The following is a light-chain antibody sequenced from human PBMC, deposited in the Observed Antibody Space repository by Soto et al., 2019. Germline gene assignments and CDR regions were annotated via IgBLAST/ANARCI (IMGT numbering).Light chain of an antibody. J-gene: IGKJ4*01. CDR2: GAS. CDR1: QSISSPY. V-gene: IGKV3-20*01. CDR3: QQYGRSPLT. Sequence: EIVLTQSPGTLSLSPGERATLSCRASQSISSPYLAWYQQKPGQAPRLLIYGASSRATGIPDRFSGSGSGTDFTLTISRLEPEDFAVYHCQQYGRSPLTVGGGTKVDIK.